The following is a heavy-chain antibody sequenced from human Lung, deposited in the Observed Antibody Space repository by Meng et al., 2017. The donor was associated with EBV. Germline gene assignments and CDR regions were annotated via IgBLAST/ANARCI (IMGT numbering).Heavy chain of an antibody. D-gene: IGHD4-23*01. Sequence: QVELVESGGGVVQPGRSLRLSCVASGFAFSDSGMHWVRQAPGKGLEWVAVIFYDGSMKYYGDSVRGRFTISRVNPKNTVYLQMNGLRTEDTALYYCAKGKPVDYWGRGTLVTVSS. J-gene: IGHJ4*02. CDR3: AKGKPVDY. CDR1: GFAFSDSG. V-gene: IGHV3-30*18. CDR2: IFYDGSMK.